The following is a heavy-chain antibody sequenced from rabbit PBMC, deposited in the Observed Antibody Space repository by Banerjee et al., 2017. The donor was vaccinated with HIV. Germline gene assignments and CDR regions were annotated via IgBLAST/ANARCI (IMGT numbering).Heavy chain of an antibody. J-gene: IGHJ4*01. CDR2: IYAGSGIT. CDR1: GFTISSSYY. Sequence: EQLGESGGGLVKPEGSLPLTCTASGFTISSSYYLCWVRQAPGKGLEWIGCIYAGSGITYYASWAKGRFTISKTSSTTVTLQMTSLTAADTATYFCARGTSDGGYGSSLWGPGTLVTVS. D-gene: IGHD1-1*01. CDR3: ARGTSDGGYGSSL. V-gene: IGHV1S45*01.